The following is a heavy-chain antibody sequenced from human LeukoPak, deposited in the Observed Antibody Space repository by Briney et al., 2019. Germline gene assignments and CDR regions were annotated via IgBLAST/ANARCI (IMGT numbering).Heavy chain of an antibody. CDR3: ARGPSPSSGPFDY. CDR2: IXHSGXX. J-gene: IGHJ4*02. Sequence: PSETXSLTCAVXXGXXXXXXXXXXXXXXXXXXXXIXXIXHSGXXXYNPSLKXRXTISVDTSKNQFSLKLSSVTAAXTAVYXCARGPSPSSGPFDYWGQGTLVTVSS. CDR1: XGXXXXXX. D-gene: IGHD3-22*01. V-gene: IGHV4-34*01.